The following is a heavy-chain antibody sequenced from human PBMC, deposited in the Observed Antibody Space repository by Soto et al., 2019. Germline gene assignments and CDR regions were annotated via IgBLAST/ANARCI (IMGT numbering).Heavy chain of an antibody. CDR3: AHVKSTGTTPSFLATPKYYFDY. Sequence: ESGPTLVNPTQTLTLTCTFSGFSLSTSGVGVGWIRQPPGKALEWLALIYWNDDKRYSPSLKSRLTITKDTSKNQVVLTMTNMDPVDTATYYCAHVKSTGTTPSFLATPKYYFDYWGQGTLVTVSS. V-gene: IGHV2-5*01. CDR1: GFSLSTSGVG. J-gene: IGHJ4*02. CDR2: IYWNDDK. D-gene: IGHD1-7*01.